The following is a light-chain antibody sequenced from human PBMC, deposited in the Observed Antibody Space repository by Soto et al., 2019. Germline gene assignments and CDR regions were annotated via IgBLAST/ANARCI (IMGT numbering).Light chain of an antibody. CDR1: ESVSSSY. Sequence: EIVVTRSRGTLSLSPGERATLFCRASESVSSSYLAWYQQKPGQAPRLLIYGSSNRATGVPDRFSGSGSGTEFTLIISSLQSEDVALYYCQQYSNWPPAITCGQGTRLEIK. CDR3: QQYSNWPPAIT. J-gene: IGKJ5*01. V-gene: IGKV3-15*01. CDR2: GSS.